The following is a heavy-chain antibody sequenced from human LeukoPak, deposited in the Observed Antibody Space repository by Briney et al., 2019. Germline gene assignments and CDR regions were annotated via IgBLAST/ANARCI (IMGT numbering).Heavy chain of an antibody. CDR1: GFTISSCA. Sequence: GGSLRLSCTASGFTISSCAMSWVRQAPGEGLEWVSIITSSSTYIDYADSVRGRFTISRDNAKNSLFLQMNSLRAEDTALYYCARGSGSSAWLIDYWGQGALVTVSS. V-gene: IGHV3-21*01. D-gene: IGHD1-26*01. CDR2: ITSSSTYI. CDR3: ARGSGSSAWLIDY. J-gene: IGHJ4*02.